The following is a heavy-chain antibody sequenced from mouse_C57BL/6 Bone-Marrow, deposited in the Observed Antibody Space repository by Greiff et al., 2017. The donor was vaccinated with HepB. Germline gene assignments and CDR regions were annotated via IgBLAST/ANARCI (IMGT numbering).Heavy chain of an antibody. V-gene: IGHV2-2*01. CDR3: ASLYYDYDPYWYFDV. Sequence: QVHVKQSGPGLVQPSQSLSITCTVSGFSLTSYGVHWVRQSPGKGLEWLGVIWSGGSTDYNAAFISRLSISKDNSKSQVFFKMTSLQADDTAINYCASLYYDYDPYWYFDVWGTGTTVTVSS. CDR1: GFSLTSYG. CDR2: IWSGGST. D-gene: IGHD2-4*01. J-gene: IGHJ1*03.